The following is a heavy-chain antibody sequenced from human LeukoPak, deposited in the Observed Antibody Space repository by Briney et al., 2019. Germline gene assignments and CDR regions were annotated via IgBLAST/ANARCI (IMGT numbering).Heavy chain of an antibody. J-gene: IGHJ4*02. D-gene: IGHD6-19*01. CDR2: INPNSGDT. CDR1: GYTFTGYY. CDR3: ASLPGIAVAGDEYYFDY. Sequence: ASVKVSCKASGYTFTGYYMHWVRQAPGQGLEWMGWINPNSGDTNYAQKFQGRVTMTRDTSISTAYMELSRLRSDDTAVYYCASLPGIAVAGDEYYFDYWGQGTLVTVSS. V-gene: IGHV1-2*02.